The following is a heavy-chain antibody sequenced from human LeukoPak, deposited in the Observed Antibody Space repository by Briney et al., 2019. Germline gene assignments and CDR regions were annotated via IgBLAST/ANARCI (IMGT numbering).Heavy chain of an antibody. Sequence: SLRLSCAASGFTFDDYAMHWVRQAPGKGLEWVSGISWNSGSIGYADSVKGRFTISRDNAKNSLYLQMNSLRAEDTAVYYCARGTPYYYDSSGSKAFDYWGQGTLVTVSS. J-gene: IGHJ4*02. D-gene: IGHD3-22*01. CDR3: ARGTPYYYDSSGSKAFDY. CDR1: GFTFDDYA. V-gene: IGHV3-9*01. CDR2: ISWNSGSI.